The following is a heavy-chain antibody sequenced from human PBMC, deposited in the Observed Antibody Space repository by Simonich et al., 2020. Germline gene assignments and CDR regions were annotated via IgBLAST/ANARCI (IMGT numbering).Heavy chain of an antibody. Sequence: QVQLQESGPGLVKPSETLSLTCAVSGYSISSGYYWGWIRQPPRKGLEWIGSINHSGSNYYNPSLKSRVTISVDTSKNQFSLKLSSVTAADTAVYYCARVGYSNYYYYGMDVWGQGTTVTVSS. V-gene: IGHV4-38-2*01. CDR2: INHSGSN. J-gene: IGHJ6*02. CDR1: GYSISSGYY. CDR3: ARVGYSNYYYYGMDV. D-gene: IGHD6-13*01.